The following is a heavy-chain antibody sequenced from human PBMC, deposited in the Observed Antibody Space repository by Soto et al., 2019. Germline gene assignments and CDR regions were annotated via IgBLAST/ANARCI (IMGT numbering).Heavy chain of an antibody. CDR2: ISGSGGST. Sequence: EVQLLESGGGLVQPGGSLRLSCAASGFTFSSYAMSWVRQAPGKGLEWVSAISGSGGSTYYADSVKGRFTISRDNSKNTLYLQMNSLRAEDTAVYDCAKTPPPICSGGRCGWFDPWGQGTLVTVSS. CDR3: AKTPPPICSGGRCGWFDP. D-gene: IGHD2-15*01. J-gene: IGHJ5*02. V-gene: IGHV3-23*01. CDR1: GFTFSSYA.